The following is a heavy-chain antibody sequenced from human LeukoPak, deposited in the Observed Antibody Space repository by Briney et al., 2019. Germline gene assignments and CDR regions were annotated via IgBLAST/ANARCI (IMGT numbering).Heavy chain of an antibody. J-gene: IGHJ4*02. CDR3: TRMTTGHDY. V-gene: IGHV4-34*01. D-gene: IGHD4-17*01. Sequence: NPSETLSPTCGVSGASFDDYYWSWVRQTPGKGLEWLGEINHSGYTNDSPSLKSRVTLSIDTSRKQFSLNLRSVTVADAGIYYCTRMTTGHDYWGQGTLVTVSS. CDR2: INHSGYT. CDR1: GASFDDYY.